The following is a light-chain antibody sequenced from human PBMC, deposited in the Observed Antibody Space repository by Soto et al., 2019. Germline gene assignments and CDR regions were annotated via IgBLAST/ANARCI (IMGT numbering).Light chain of an antibody. J-gene: IGKJ1*01. CDR2: DAS. Sequence: EIVLTQSPATLSLSPGERATLSCRASQSVSSNLAWYQQKPGQAPRLLIYDASNRATGIPARFSGSGSGTDFTLTISSLEPEDFAVYYCQQRSSWWTFGQGTKVEIK. CDR3: QQRSSWWT. V-gene: IGKV3-11*01. CDR1: QSVSSN.